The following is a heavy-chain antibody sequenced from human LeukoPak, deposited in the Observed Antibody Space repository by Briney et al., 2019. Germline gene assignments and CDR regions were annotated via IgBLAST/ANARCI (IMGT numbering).Heavy chain of an antibody. CDR2: ISLSGSDT. Sequence: SGGSLRLSCAASGFTFSSYEVNWVRQAPGKGLEWVSYISLSGSDTYYADSVTGRFTISRDNSMNTLYLQMNSLRAEDTAVYYSAKVRWGSDNALDSWGQGTLVTGSS. D-gene: IGHD3-16*01. J-gene: IGHJ4*02. CDR1: GFTFSSYE. CDR3: AKVRWGSDNALDS. V-gene: IGHV3-48*03.